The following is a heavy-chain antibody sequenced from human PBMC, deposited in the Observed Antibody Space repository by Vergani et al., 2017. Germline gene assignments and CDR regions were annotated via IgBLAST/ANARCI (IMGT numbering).Heavy chain of an antibody. CDR2: IRRRSEHYAT. CDR1: GFVFSESP. Sequence: EVQLMESGGGWAQPGGSLRLSCAASGFVFSESPIHWVRQVPGKGLEWLGHIRRRSEHYATAYGPSLLGRATISRDDSTNTAYLQLSSLGTDDTAIYFCSAQTQSGHDYWGQGTLVAVSS. CDR3: SAQTQSGHDY. D-gene: IGHD3-3*01. J-gene: IGHJ4*02. V-gene: IGHV3-73*01.